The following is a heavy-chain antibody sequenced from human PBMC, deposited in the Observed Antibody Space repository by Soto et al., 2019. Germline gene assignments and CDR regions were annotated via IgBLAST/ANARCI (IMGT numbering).Heavy chain of an antibody. CDR1: GYTFTNYA. V-gene: IGHV1-3*01. CDR2: INAGDDNR. CDR3: ARGGIPGHCSGTGCQHFDY. Sequence: GASVKVSCKASGYTFTNYAMHWVRQAPGQRLEWMGWINAGDDNRKYSQKFQGRVTFTRDTSASTAYMELTSLTSEDTAVYYCARGGIPGHCSGTGCQHFDYWGQGTLVTVSS. J-gene: IGHJ4*02. D-gene: IGHD2-2*03.